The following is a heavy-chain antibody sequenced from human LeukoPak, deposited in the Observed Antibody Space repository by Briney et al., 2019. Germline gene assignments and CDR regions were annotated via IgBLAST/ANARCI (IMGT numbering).Heavy chain of an antibody. Sequence: GGSLRLSCAASGFTFSSYGMSWVRQAPGKGLEWVSAISGSGGSTYYADSVKGRFTISRDNAKNSLYLQLNSLRAEDTAVYYCARGSRFGVVERDAFDIWGQGTMVTVSS. V-gene: IGHV3-23*01. CDR1: GFTFSSYG. CDR3: ARGSRFGVVERDAFDI. D-gene: IGHD3-3*01. J-gene: IGHJ3*02. CDR2: ISGSGGST.